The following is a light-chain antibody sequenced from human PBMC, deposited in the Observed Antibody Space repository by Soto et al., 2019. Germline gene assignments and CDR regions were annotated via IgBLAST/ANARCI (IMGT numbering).Light chain of an antibody. Sequence: QSALTQPASVSGSPGQSITISCTGTSSDVGGYNFVSWYQQHPGKAPKFIIYDVRNRPSGVSNRFSGSRSGNTASLTISGLQAEDEGDYYFSSYTSSSTVIFGGGTKLTVL. CDR3: SSYTSSSTVI. CDR2: DVR. CDR1: SSDVGGYNF. J-gene: IGLJ2*01. V-gene: IGLV2-14*03.